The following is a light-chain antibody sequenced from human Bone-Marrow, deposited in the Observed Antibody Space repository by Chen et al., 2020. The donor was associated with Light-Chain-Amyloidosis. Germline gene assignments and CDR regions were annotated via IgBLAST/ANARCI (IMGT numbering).Light chain of an antibody. J-gene: IGLJ1*01. V-gene: IGLV2-14*01. CDR3: RSYTSRRPLDV. Sequence: QSALTQPASVFGSPGQSITISCTGTSSDVDGYNYVSWYQQHPGKAPKLMIYDISNRPSGVSNRFSGSKSGNTASLTISGLQAEDEADYYCRSYTSRRPLDVFGTGTKLTVL. CDR1: SSDVDGYNY. CDR2: DIS.